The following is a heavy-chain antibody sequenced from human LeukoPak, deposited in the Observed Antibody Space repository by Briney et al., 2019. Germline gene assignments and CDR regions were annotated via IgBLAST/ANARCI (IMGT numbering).Heavy chain of an antibody. V-gene: IGHV3-23*01. Sequence: GGSLRLSCAASGFTFSNFAMMWVRQAPGTGLQWVSTITGYGATFYADSVRGRFTIFRDTSMNTLFLQMNSLGAEDTAVYYCAKGAEAGKVDWFDPWGQGTLVTVSS. CDR1: GFTFSNFA. J-gene: IGHJ5*02. D-gene: IGHD6-13*01. CDR2: ITGYGAT. CDR3: AKGAEAGKVDWFDP.